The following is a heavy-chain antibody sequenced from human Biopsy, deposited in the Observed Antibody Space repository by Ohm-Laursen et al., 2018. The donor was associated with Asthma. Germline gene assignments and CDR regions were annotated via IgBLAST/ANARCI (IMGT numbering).Heavy chain of an antibody. V-gene: IGHV3-30*03. CDR2: ISFDGSTK. J-gene: IGHJ4*02. CDR3: ARAISSSWWAVEY. Sequence: FLRLSCAASGFAVSRDYMFWVRQAPGKGLEWVALISFDGSTKYFADSVKGRFTISRDNSKNTLYLQMNSLRAEDTAVYYCARAISSSWWAVEYWGQGTLVTVSS. CDR1: GFAVSRDY. D-gene: IGHD6-6*01.